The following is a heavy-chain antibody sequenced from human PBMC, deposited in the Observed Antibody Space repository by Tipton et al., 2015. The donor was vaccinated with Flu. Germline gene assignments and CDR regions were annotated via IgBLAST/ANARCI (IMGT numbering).Heavy chain of an antibody. V-gene: IGHV6-1*01. CDR3: ARDYRSPNSDSGYYYHGVDV. J-gene: IGHJ6*02. D-gene: IGHD4/OR15-4a*01. CDR2: TYYRSKWYN. Sequence: GLVKPSQTLSLTRAISGDSVSSNSAAWNWIRQSPSRGLEWLGRTYYRSKWYNEYALSVKSRITINPDTPKNQFSLQLNSVTPEDTAVYYCARDYRSPNSDSGYYYHGVDVWGQGTTVTVSS. CDR1: GDSVSSNSAA.